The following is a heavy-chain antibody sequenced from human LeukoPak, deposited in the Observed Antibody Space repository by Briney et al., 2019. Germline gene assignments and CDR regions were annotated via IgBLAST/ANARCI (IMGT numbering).Heavy chain of an antibody. CDR3: ARDNSVGDNAWWFDP. Sequence: ASVKVSCKASGYTFTSYYMHWVRQAPGQGLEWMGIINPSGGSTSYAQKFQGRVTMTRDMSTSTDYMELSSLRSEDAAIYYCARDNSVGDNAWWFDPWGQGTLVTVSS. J-gene: IGHJ5*02. CDR2: INPSGGST. V-gene: IGHV1-46*01. D-gene: IGHD1-26*01. CDR1: GYTFTSYY.